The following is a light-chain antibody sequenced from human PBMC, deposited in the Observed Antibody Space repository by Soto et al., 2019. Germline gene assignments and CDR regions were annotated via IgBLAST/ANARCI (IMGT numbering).Light chain of an antibody. J-gene: IGKJ4*01. CDR2: DAS. CDR3: QQYDNLPLT. V-gene: IGKV1-33*01. CDR1: QNINNY. Sequence: DIQMTQSPSTLSGSVGDRVPITCQASQNINNYLNWYQQKPGRAPKLLIYDASNLETGVPSRFSGSGSGTDFTFTISSLQPEDIATYYCQQYDNLPLTFGGGTKVDIK.